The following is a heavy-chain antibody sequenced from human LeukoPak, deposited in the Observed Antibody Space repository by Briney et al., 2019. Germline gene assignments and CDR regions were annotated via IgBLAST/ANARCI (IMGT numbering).Heavy chain of an antibody. D-gene: IGHD6-19*01. CDR2: IYSGGST. Sequence: GGSLRLSCATSGFTFSAYSMIWVRQTPGKGLEWVSVIYSGGSTYYADSVKGRFTISRDNSKNTLYLQMNSLRAEDTAVYYCARAGSSGYNDYWGQGTLVTVSS. V-gene: IGHV3-53*01. CDR1: GFTFSAYS. J-gene: IGHJ4*02. CDR3: ARAGSSGYNDY.